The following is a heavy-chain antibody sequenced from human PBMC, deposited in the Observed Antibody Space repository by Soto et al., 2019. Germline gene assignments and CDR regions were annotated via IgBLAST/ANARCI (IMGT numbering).Heavy chain of an antibody. Sequence: GGSLRLSCAASGFTFSSYAMHWVRQAPGKGLEWVAVISYDGSNKYYADSVKGRFTISRDNSKNTLYLQMNSLRAEDTAVYYCARDSSSAAAGLSYYFDYWGQGTLVTVSS. CDR3: ARDSSSAAAGLSYYFDY. V-gene: IGHV3-30-3*01. J-gene: IGHJ4*02. CDR2: ISYDGSNK. CDR1: GFTFSSYA. D-gene: IGHD6-25*01.